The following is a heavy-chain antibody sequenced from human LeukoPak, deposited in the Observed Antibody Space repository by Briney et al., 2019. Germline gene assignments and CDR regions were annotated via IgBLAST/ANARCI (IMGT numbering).Heavy chain of an antibody. J-gene: IGHJ5*02. Sequence: GGSLRLSCAASGFTFSSYSMNWVRQAPGKGLEWVSAISGSGGSTYYADSVKGRFTISRDNSKNTLYLQMNSLRAEDTAVYYCAKSPLGGSGSYYWFDPWGQGTLVTVSS. V-gene: IGHV3-23*01. CDR2: ISGSGGST. D-gene: IGHD3-10*01. CDR1: GFTFSSYS. CDR3: AKSPLGGSGSYYWFDP.